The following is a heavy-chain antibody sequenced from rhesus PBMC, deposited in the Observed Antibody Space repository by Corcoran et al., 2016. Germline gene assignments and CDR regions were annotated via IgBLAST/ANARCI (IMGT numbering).Heavy chain of an antibody. J-gene: IGHJ6*01. V-gene: IGHV4-169*01. CDR1: GASISSSY. CDR2: IYGSGSTT. CDR3: ARGGGYGYGLDS. D-gene: IGHD5-36*01. Sequence: QLQLQESGPGLVTPSETLSVTCAVSGASISSSYWSWIRQAPGKGLEWIGYIYGSGSTTNYNPSRTNRVTLSVATSKTQLSLKLSSVTAADTAVYYCARGGGYGYGLDSWGQGVVVTVSS.